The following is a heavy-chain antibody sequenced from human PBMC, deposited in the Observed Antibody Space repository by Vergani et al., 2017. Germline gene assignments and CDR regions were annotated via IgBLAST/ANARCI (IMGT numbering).Heavy chain of an antibody. J-gene: IGHJ4*02. D-gene: IGHD1-26*01. V-gene: IGHV3-43*01. Sequence: EVQQVESGGVVVQPGGSLRLSCAASGFTFDDYTMHWVRQAPGKGLEWVSLISWDGGSTYYADSVKGRFTISRDNSKNSLYLQMNSLRTEDTALYYCAKDKGGSYYFDYWGQGTLVTVSS. CDR2: ISWDGGST. CDR1: GFTFDDYT. CDR3: AKDKGGSYYFDY.